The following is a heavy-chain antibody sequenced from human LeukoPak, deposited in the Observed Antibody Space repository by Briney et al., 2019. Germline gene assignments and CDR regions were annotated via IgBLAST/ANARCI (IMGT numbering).Heavy chain of an antibody. V-gene: IGHV3-30-3*01. CDR2: ISYDGSNK. CDR3: ARSVDIVATIDY. CDR1: GFTFSSYA. D-gene: IGHD5-12*01. J-gene: IGHJ4*02. Sequence: PGGSLRLSCAASGFTFSSYAMHWIRQAPGKGLEWVAVISYDGSNKYYADSVKGRFTISRDNSKNTLYLQMNSLRAEDTAVYYCARSVDIVATIDYWGQGTLVTVSS.